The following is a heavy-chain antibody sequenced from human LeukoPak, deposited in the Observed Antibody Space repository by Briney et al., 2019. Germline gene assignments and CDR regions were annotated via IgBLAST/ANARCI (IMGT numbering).Heavy chain of an antibody. CDR3: ARATNYWHTLIEF. D-gene: IGHD5-24*01. CDR2: ISRSSNYI. V-gene: IGHV3-21*01. Sequence: GGSLRLSCSAFGFTFTTYDMTWVRQAPGEGLEWVSTISRSSNYIYYADSVKGRFTISRDNAKNSLYLQMNGLRAEDTAVYYCARATNYWHTLIEFWGQGTLVTVSS. CDR1: GFTFTTYD. J-gene: IGHJ4*02.